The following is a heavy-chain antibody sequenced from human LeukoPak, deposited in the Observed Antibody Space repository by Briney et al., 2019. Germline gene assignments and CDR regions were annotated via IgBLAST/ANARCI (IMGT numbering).Heavy chain of an antibody. J-gene: IGHJ3*02. Sequence: SETLSLTCTVSGASINTGIYYYAWIRQPAGKGLEWIGRVYTSGGTNYNPSLKSRVTISTDSSKNQFSLNLTSVTAADTAVYYCARVLWSGYFGDAFDIWGQGTMVTVSS. CDR2: VYTSGGT. CDR1: GASINTGIYY. D-gene: IGHD3-3*01. CDR3: ARVLWSGYFGDAFDI. V-gene: IGHV4-61*02.